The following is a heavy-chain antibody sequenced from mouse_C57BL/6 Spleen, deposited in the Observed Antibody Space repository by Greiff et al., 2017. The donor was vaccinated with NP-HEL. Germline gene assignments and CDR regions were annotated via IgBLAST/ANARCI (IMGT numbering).Heavy chain of an antibody. V-gene: IGHV1-64*01. CDR2: IHPNSGST. CDR1: GYTFTSYW. J-gene: IGHJ2*01. CDR3: ARITTVYFDY. D-gene: IGHD1-1*01. Sequence: VQLQQSGAELVKPGASVKLSCKASGYTFTSYWMHWVKQRPGQGLEWIGMIHPNSGSTNYNEKFKSKATLTVDKSSSTAYMQLSSLTSEDSAVYYCARITTVYFDYWGQGTTLTVSS.